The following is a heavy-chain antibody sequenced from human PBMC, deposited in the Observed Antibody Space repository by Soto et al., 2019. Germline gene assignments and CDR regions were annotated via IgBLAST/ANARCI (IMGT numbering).Heavy chain of an antibody. J-gene: IGHJ6*02. CDR3: ARDPHCSSTSCYVGCYYYYGMDV. CDR2: ISYDGSNK. D-gene: IGHD2-2*01. CDR1: GFTFSSYA. Sequence: QVQLVESGGGVVQPGRSLRLSCAASGFTFSSYAMHWVRQAPGKGLEWVAVISYDGSNKYYADSVKGRFTISRDNSKNTLYLQMNSLRAEDTAVYYCARDPHCSSTSCYVGCYYYYGMDVWGQGTTVTVSS. V-gene: IGHV3-30-3*01.